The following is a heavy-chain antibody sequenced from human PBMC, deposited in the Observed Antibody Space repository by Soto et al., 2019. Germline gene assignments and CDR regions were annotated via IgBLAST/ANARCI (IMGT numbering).Heavy chain of an antibody. CDR2: INHSGST. Sequence: ASETLSLTCAVYGGSFSGYYWSWIRQPPGKGLEWIGEINHSGSTNYNPSLKSRVTISVDTSKNQFSLKVSSVTAADTAVYYCARGPITMVRGAYDYYGMDVWGQGTTVTVSS. CDR1: GGSFSGYY. V-gene: IGHV4-34*01. CDR3: ARGPITMVRGAYDYYGMDV. J-gene: IGHJ6*02. D-gene: IGHD3-10*01.